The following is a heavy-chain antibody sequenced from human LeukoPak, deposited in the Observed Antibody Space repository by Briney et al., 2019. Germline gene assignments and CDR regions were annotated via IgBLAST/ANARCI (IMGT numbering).Heavy chain of an antibody. CDR3: ASLLPHYDYVRGSPYGMDV. J-gene: IGHJ6*02. Sequence: PGGSLRLSCAASGFTFSSYEMNWVRQAPGKGLEWVSYISSSGSTIYYADSVKGRFTISRDNAKNSLYLQMNSLRAEDTAVYYCASLLPHYDYVRGSPYGMDVWGQGTTVTVSS. D-gene: IGHD3-16*01. V-gene: IGHV3-48*03. CDR2: ISSSGSTI. CDR1: GFTFSSYE.